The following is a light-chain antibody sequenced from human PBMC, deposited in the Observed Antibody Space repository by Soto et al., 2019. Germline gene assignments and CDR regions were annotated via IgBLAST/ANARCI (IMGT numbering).Light chain of an antibody. CDR2: AAS. J-gene: IGKJ1*01. Sequence: DIQMTQSPSSLSAPVRDRVTITCRSSQGISNYLAWYQQKPGKVPKLLIYAASTLQSGVPFRFRGSGSGTDFKPTISSLQPEDVANYYCQMYNSSPWTFGQGTMVEGK. CDR1: QGISNY. CDR3: QMYNSSPWT. V-gene: IGKV1-27*01.